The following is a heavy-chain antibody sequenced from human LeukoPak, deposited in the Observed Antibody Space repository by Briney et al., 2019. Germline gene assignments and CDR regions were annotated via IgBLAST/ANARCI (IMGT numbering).Heavy chain of an antibody. CDR1: GFTFSDYY. CDR2: ISSSGSTI. CDR3: ARTTVVAATRIEYFQH. Sequence: GGSLRLSCAASGFTFSDYYMSWIRQAPGKGLEWVSYISSSGSTIYYADSVKGRFTISRDNAKNSLYLQMNSLRAEDTAVYYCARTTVVAATRIEYFQHWGQGTLVTVSS. J-gene: IGHJ1*01. V-gene: IGHV3-11*04. D-gene: IGHD2-15*01.